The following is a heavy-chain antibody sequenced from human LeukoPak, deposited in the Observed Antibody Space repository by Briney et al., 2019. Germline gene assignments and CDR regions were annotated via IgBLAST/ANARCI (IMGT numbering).Heavy chain of an antibody. J-gene: IGHJ6*02. CDR2: VSAYNGDT. Sequence: GASVKVSCKASGYSFTNYAISWVRQAPGQGLEWMGWVSAYNGDTNYAQRLQGRVTMTTDTSTSTAYMELRSLRSDDTAVYYCAGGSGSPEVWYYYGMDVWAKGRRSPSP. V-gene: IGHV1-18*01. D-gene: IGHD3-10*01. CDR3: AGGSGSPEVWYYYGMDV. CDR1: GYSFTNYA.